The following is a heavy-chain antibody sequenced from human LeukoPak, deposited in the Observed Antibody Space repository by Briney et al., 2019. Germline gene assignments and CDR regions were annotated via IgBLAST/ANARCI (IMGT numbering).Heavy chain of an antibody. CDR1: GFSISTYV. V-gene: IGHV3-23*01. CDR3: VKRGGSNGWGAFDI. D-gene: IGHD6-19*01. Sequence: GGSLRLSCTVSGFSISTYVMNWARQAPGKGLEWVSAVSGRTDDTVYADSVKGRFTISRDSSKKTVYLQMNSLRVEDTAIYYCVKRGGSNGWGAFDIWGQGTMVTVSS. J-gene: IGHJ3*02. CDR2: VSGRTDDT.